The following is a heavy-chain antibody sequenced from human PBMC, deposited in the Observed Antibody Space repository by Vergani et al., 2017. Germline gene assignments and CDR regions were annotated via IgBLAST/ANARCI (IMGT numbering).Heavy chain of an antibody. J-gene: IGHJ3*01. CDR1: GYIFSNFW. CDR2: IYPGDSEV. CDR3: ASGGHGSENGGALQL. V-gene: IGHV5-51*01. Sequence: EKQLVQSGSETKKPGESLTISCQAFGYIFSNFWIGWVRQRPGRGLEWMGIIYPGDSEVKFNPTCRGQVIFSVDTSVNTAYLQRRSLQASDTATYFCASGGHGSENGGALQLWGQGTNITVSS. D-gene: IGHD3-10*01.